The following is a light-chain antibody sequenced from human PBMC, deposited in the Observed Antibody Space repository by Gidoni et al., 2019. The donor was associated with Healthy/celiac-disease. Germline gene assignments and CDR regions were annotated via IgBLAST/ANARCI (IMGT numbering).Light chain of an antibody. CDR2: EVS. V-gene: IGLV2-14*01. J-gene: IGLJ1*01. CDR1: SSDVGGYTY. Sequence: QSALTQPASVSGSPGQSITISCIGTSSDVGGYTYVSWYQQHPGKAPKLMIYEVSNRPSGVPDRFSGSKSGNTASLTISGLQAEDEADYYCSSYTSSSTLVFGTGTKVTVL. CDR3: SSYTSSSTLV.